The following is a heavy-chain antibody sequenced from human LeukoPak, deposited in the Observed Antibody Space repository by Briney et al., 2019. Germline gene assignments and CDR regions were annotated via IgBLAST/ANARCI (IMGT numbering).Heavy chain of an antibody. J-gene: IGHJ5*02. CDR1: GYTLTELS. CDR2: FDPEDGET. D-gene: IGHD4-17*01. CDR3: ATSGSDYGDYPNWFDP. V-gene: IGHV1-24*01. Sequence: ASVKVSCKVSGYTLTELSMHWVRQAPGKGLEWMGGFDPEDGETIYAQKFQGRVTMTEDTSTDTAYMELSSLRSEDSAVYYCATSGSDYGDYPNWFDPWGPGTLVTVSS.